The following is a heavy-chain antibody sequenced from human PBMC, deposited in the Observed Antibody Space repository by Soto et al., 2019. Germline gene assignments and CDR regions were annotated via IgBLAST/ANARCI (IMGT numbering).Heavy chain of an antibody. D-gene: IGHD3-22*01. CDR2: INHSGST. J-gene: IGHJ6*02. CDR3: ARGLRITMIVVPPGMDV. Sequence: SETLSLTCAVYGGSFSGYYWSWIRQPPGKGLEWIGEINHSGSTNYNPSLKSRVTISVDTSKNQFSLKLSSVTAADTAVYYCARGLRITMIVVPPGMDVWGQGTTVT. CDR1: GGSFSGYY. V-gene: IGHV4-34*01.